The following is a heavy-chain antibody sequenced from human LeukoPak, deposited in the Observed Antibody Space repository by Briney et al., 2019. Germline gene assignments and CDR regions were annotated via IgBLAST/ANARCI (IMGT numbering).Heavy chain of an antibody. Sequence: GGSLRLSCAASGFTFSNYGMHWVRQAPGKGLEWVAFIGYDGSHKYSADSVKGRFTISRDNSKNTLYLQMNSLRAEDTAVYYCAKDRGEWDFDYWGQGTLVTVSS. D-gene: IGHD3-16*01. V-gene: IGHV3-30*02. CDR1: GFTFSNYG. CDR2: IGYDGSHK. CDR3: AKDRGEWDFDY. J-gene: IGHJ4*02.